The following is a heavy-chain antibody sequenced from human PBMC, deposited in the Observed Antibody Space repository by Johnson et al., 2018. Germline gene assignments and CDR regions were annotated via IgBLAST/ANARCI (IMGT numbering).Heavy chain of an antibody. CDR3: AREFGYSYGPGYYYYGMDV. CDR2: IKQDGSEK. D-gene: IGHD5-18*01. J-gene: IGHJ6*02. Sequence: VQLLESGGGLVQXGGSLRLXCAASGFTFSSYWMSWVRQAPGKGLEWVANIKQDGSEKYYVDSVKGRFTISRDNAKNSLYLQMNSLRAEDTAVYYCAREFGYSYGPGYYYYGMDVWGQGTTVTVSS. V-gene: IGHV3-7*01. CDR1: GFTFSSYW.